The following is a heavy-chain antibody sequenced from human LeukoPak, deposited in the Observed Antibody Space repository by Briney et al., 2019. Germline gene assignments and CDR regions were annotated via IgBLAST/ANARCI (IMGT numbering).Heavy chain of an antibody. CDR3: ARSEQQLYSLDY. J-gene: IGHJ4*02. CDR1: GGTFSSYA. V-gene: IGHV1-69*01. D-gene: IGHD6-13*01. CDR2: IIPIFGTA. Sequence: SVKVSCKASGGTFSSYAISWVRQAPGQGLEWMGGIIPIFGTANYAQKFQGRVTITADESTSTAYMELSSLRSEDTAVYYCARSEQQLYSLDYWGQGTLVTVSS.